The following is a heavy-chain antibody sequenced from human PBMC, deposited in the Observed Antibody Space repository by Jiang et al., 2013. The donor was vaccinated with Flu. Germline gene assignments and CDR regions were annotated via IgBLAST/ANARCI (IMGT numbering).Heavy chain of an antibody. V-gene: IGHV4-39*07. CDR3: ANLFAPYDILTGYYPRGAFDI. CDR1: GGSISSSNYY. Sequence: GSGLVKPSETLSLTCTVSGGSISSSNYYWGWIRQPPGKGLEWIATIYYDGSTYYNPSLKSRVTISVDTSKNQFSLRLSSVTAADTAVYYCANLFAPYDILTGYYPRGAFDIWGQGTMVTVSS. CDR2: IYYDGST. D-gene: IGHD3-9*01. J-gene: IGHJ3*02.